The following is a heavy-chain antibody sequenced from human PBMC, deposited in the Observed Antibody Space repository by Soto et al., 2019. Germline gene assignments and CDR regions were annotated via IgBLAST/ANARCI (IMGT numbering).Heavy chain of an antibody. CDR2: ISYDGINK. J-gene: IGHJ6*02. CDR3: AKVRGLGYCSSTSCPYYYYAMDV. CDR1: GFTFSSYG. Sequence: WGSLRLSCAASGFTFSSYGMHCVRQARCRGLEWVAFISYDGINKYYADSVKGRFTISRDNSKNTLYLQMNSLRAEDTAVYYCAKVRGLGYCSSTSCPYYYYAMDVWGQATTVTVSS. D-gene: IGHD2-2*01. V-gene: IGHV3-30*18.